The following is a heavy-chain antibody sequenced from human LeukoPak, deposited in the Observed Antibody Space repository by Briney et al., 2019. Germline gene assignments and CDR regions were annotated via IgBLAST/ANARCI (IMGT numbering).Heavy chain of an antibody. D-gene: IGHD3-22*01. CDR3: ARQHRYYYDSSDYSLFDY. CDR1: GDSVSSNTAA. CDR2: TYYRSKWYY. J-gene: IGHJ4*02. Sequence: SQTLSLTCAISGDSVSSNTAAWNWIRQSPSRGLEWLGRTYYRSKWYYDSAPSVSSRITITPDTSKNQFSLKLTSVTAADTAVYYCARQHRYYYDSSDYSLFDYWDQGTLVIVSS. V-gene: IGHV6-1*01.